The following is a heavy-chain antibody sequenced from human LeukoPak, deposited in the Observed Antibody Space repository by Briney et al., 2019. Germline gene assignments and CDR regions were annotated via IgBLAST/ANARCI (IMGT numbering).Heavy chain of an antibody. V-gene: IGHV3-7*01. Sequence: GGSLRLSCAASGFTFSSYWMSWVRQAPGKGLEWVANTKQDGSEKYYVDSVKGRFTISRDNAKNSLYLQMNSLRAEDTAVYYCARDGYQLLYGYPPYYFDYWGQGTLVTVSS. J-gene: IGHJ4*02. D-gene: IGHD2-2*02. CDR1: GFTFSSYW. CDR2: TKQDGSEK. CDR3: ARDGYQLLYGYPPYYFDY.